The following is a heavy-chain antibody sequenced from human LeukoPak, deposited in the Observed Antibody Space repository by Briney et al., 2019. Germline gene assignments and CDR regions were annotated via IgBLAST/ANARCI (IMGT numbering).Heavy chain of an antibody. J-gene: IGHJ4*02. CDR2: ISHSGIT. CDR1: GGSISSYY. D-gene: IGHD3-22*01. CDR3: ARRGVYYDSSGYHYYFDY. Sequence: SETLSLTCTVSGGSISSYYWSWIRQPPGKGLEWIGEISHSGITNHNPSLKSQVTISADTSKNQFSLKLSSVTAADTAVYYCARRGVYYDSSGYHYYFDYWGQGTLVTVSS. V-gene: IGHV4-34*01.